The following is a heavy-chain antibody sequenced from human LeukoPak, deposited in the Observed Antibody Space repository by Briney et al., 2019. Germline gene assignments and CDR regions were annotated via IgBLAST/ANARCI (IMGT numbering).Heavy chain of an antibody. J-gene: IGHJ4*02. CDR2: IKKDGSEK. CDR1: GFTFSSYW. D-gene: IGHD5-18*01. V-gene: IGHV3-7*01. Sequence: GGSLRLSCAASGFTFSSYWMSWVRQAPGKGLEWVANIKKDGSEKYYVDSVKGRFSISRDNAKTSLYLQMNSLRAEDTAVYYCARDLSGVAGYTYGRGIDYWGQGTLVTVSS. CDR3: ARDLSGVAGYTYGRGIDY.